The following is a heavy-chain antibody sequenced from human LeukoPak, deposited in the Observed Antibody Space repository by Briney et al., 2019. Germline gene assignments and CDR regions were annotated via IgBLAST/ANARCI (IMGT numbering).Heavy chain of an antibody. J-gene: IGHJ6*02. Sequence: SQTLSLTCAISGDSVSSNSAAWNWIGQSPSRGLEWLGRTYYRSKWYNDYAVSVKSRITINPDTSKNQFSLQLNSVTPEDTAVYYCARDLVVAAPPYYYYGMDVWGQGITVTVSS. D-gene: IGHD6-25*01. V-gene: IGHV6-1*01. CDR2: TYYRSKWYN. CDR3: ARDLVVAAPPYYYYGMDV. CDR1: GDSVSSNSAA.